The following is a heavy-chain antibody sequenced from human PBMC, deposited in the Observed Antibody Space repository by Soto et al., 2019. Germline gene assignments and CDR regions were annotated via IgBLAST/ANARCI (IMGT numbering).Heavy chain of an antibody. V-gene: IGHV1-69*01. CDR1: GGTFSSYA. J-gene: IGHJ4*02. CDR2: IIPIFGTA. Sequence: QVQLVQSGAEVKKPGSSVKVSCKASGGTFSSYAISWVRQAPGQGLEWMGGIIPIFGTANYAQKFQGRVTITADESTSTAYMELSSLRSEDTAVYYCARGGLDTGDNWNYEFDYWGQGTLVTVSS. D-gene: IGHD1-7*01. CDR3: ARGGLDTGDNWNYEFDY.